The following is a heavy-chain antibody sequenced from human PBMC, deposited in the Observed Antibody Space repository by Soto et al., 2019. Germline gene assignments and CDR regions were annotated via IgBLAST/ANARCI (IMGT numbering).Heavy chain of an antibody. CDR3: ARDPLEDYDSSGYLFDY. J-gene: IGHJ4*02. CDR2: INSDGSST. D-gene: IGHD3-22*01. CDR1: GFTFSSYW. V-gene: IGHV3-74*01. Sequence: PGGSLRLSCAASGFTFSSYWMHWVRQAPGKGLVWVSRINSDGSSTSYADSVKGRFTISRDNAKNTLYLQMNSLRAEDTAVYYCARDPLEDYDSSGYLFDYWGQGTLVTVSS.